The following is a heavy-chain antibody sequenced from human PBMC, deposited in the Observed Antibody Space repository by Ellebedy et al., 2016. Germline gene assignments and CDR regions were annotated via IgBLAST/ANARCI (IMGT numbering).Heavy chain of an antibody. CDR3: AKDRYGSGSYLDY. Sequence: GGSLRLXXAASGFTFSSYAMSWVRQAPGKGLEWVSAISGSGGSTYYADSVKGRFTISRDNSKNTLYLQMNSLRAEDTAVYYCAKDRYGSGSYLDYWGQGTLVTVSS. CDR2: ISGSGGST. CDR1: GFTFSSYA. V-gene: IGHV3-23*01. D-gene: IGHD3-10*01. J-gene: IGHJ4*02.